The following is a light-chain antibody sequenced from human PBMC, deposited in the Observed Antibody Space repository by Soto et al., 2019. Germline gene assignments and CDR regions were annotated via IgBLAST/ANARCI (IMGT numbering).Light chain of an antibody. CDR2: GAS. CDR3: QEYNNWLLT. Sequence: DIVWTPYPNTLSLSRGGRATPSCRASQSVSSNLAWYQQKPGQAPRLLIYGASTRATGIPARFSGSGSGTEFTLTISRLQSEDFAVYYCQEYNNWLLTFGGGTKVAI. V-gene: IGKV3-15*01. J-gene: IGKJ4*01. CDR1: QSVSSN.